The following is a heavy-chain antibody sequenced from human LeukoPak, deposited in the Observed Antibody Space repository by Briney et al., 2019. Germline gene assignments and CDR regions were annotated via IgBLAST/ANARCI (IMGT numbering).Heavy chain of an antibody. CDR1: GFTFEDYA. V-gene: IGHV3-9*01. Sequence: GGSLRLSCAASGFTFEDYAMHWVRQAPGKGLEWVSGISWNSNSIGYADSVKGRFTISIDNAKNSLYLQMNNLRAEDTALYYCGKDMKYSSRWLDYWGQGTLVTVSS. J-gene: IGHJ4*02. CDR2: ISWNSNSI. CDR3: GKDMKYSSRWLDY. D-gene: IGHD6-13*01.